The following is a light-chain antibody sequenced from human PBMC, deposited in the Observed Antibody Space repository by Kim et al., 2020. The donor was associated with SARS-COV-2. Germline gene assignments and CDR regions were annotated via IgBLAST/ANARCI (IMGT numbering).Light chain of an antibody. Sequence: EIVLTQSPGTLSLSPGERATLSCRASESVISAFLAWYQQKPGQAPRLLIYGASSRATGIPDRFSASGSGTDFTLTVSRLEPEDFAVYYCQKYGSYVWAWTFGKGTKVEIK. V-gene: IGKV3-20*01. J-gene: IGKJ1*01. CDR2: GAS. CDR3: QKYGSYVWAWT. CDR1: ESVISAF.